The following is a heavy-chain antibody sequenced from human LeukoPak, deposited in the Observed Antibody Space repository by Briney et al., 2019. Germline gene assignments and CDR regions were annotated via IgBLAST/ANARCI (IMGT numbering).Heavy chain of an antibody. CDR3: ARLSLNYDILTGLYYYYNMDV. V-gene: IGHV4-4*07. CDR2: LYTSGST. Sequence: SETLSLTCTVSGGSISTYYWSWIRQPAGKGLEWIGRLYTSGSTNYNPSLKSQVTMSGDTSKNQFSLKLSSVTAADTAVYYCARLSLNYDILTGLYYYYNMDVWGKGTTVTISS. J-gene: IGHJ6*03. CDR1: GGSISTYY. D-gene: IGHD3-9*01.